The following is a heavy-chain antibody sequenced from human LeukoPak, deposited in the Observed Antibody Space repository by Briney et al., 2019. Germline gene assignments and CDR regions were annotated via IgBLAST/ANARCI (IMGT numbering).Heavy chain of an antibody. V-gene: IGHV4-34*01. J-gene: IGHJ4*02. Sequence: SETLSLTCAVYGGSFSGYYWSWIRQPPGKGLEWIGEINHSGSANYNPSLKSRVTISVDTSKNQFSLKLSSVTAADTAVYYCARLKLRYFDYWGQGTLVTVSS. CDR2: INHSGSA. D-gene: IGHD6-6*01. CDR1: GGSFSGYY. CDR3: ARLKLRYFDY.